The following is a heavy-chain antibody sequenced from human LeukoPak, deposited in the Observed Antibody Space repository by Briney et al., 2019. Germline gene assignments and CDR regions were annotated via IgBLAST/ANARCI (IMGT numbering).Heavy chain of an antibody. V-gene: IGHV4-39*01. J-gene: IGHJ4*02. CDR2: IYYSGST. D-gene: IGHD3/OR15-3a*01. Sequence: PSETLSLTCAVSGGSISSNNWWGWVRQPPGKGLEWIGSIYYSGSTYYNPSLKSRVTISVDTSKNQFSLKLRSVTAADTAVYHCARHFGTWGQGTLVTVSS. CDR1: GGSISSNNW. CDR3: ARHFGT.